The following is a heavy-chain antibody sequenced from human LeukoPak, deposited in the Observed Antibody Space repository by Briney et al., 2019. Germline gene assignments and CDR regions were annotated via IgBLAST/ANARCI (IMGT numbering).Heavy chain of an antibody. Sequence: TGGSLRLSCTASGFTFGDYAMSWFRQAPGKGLEWVGFIRSKAYGGTTEYAASVKGRFTISRDDSKSIAYLQMNSLKTEDTAVYYCTREDVDIVASYFDYWGQGTLVTVSS. CDR2: IRSKAYGGTT. V-gene: IGHV3-49*03. CDR3: TREDVDIVASYFDY. J-gene: IGHJ4*02. CDR1: GFTFGDYA. D-gene: IGHD5-12*01.